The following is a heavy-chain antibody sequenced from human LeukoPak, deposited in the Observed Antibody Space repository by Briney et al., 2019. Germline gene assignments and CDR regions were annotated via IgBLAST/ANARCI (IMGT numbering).Heavy chain of an antibody. CDR2: ISYNGGST. CDR1: GFPFSSYA. CDR3: VRRTGNYFDY. J-gene: IGHJ4*02. V-gene: IGHV3-64D*09. Sequence: GGSLRLPCSASGFPFSSYAMHWVRQAPGKGLEYVSAISYNGGSTYYANSVKDRFTIYRDNSKNTLYLQMSSLRPEDTAVFYCVRRTGNYFDYWGQGTLVTVSS. D-gene: IGHD3/OR15-3a*01.